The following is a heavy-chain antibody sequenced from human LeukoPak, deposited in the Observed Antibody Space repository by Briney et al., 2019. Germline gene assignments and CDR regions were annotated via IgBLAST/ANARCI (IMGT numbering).Heavy chain of an antibody. J-gene: IGHJ6*02. CDR2: INHSGST. Sequence: PSETLSLTCAVYGGSFSGYYWSWIRQLPGKGLEWIGEINHSGSTNYNPSLKSRVTISVDTSKNQFSLKLSSVTAADTAVYYCASLNLAAAGDRYYYYYGMDVWGQGTTVTVSS. CDR3: ASLNLAAAGDRYYYYYGMDV. CDR1: GGSFSGYY. V-gene: IGHV4-34*01. D-gene: IGHD6-13*01.